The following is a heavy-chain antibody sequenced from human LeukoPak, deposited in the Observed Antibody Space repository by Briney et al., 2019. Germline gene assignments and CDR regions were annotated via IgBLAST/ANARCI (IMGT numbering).Heavy chain of an antibody. V-gene: IGHV1-69*05. D-gene: IGHD3-22*01. CDR2: IIPIFGTA. CDR1: GYTFTSYG. CDR3: ARGGYYDSSGFSG. J-gene: IGHJ4*02. Sequence: SVKVSCKASGYTFTSYGISWVRQAPGQGLEWMGGIIPIFGTANYAQKFQGRVTITTDESTSTAYMELSSLRSEDTAVYYCARGGYYDSSGFSGWGQGTLVTVSS.